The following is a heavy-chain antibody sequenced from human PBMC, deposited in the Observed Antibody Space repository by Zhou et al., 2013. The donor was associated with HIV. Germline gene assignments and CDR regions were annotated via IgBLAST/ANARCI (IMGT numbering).Heavy chain of an antibody. V-gene: IGHV4-38-2*01. J-gene: IGHJ5*01. CDR1: GYSISSGYY. Sequence: VQLQESGPGLVKPSETLSLTCVVSGYSISSGYYWGWIRQPPGKGLEWIGNIYHSGSTYYNVSLKSRVTISVETSKNQLSLKVSSVTAADTAMYYCARRPTYCGGDCYFFDFWGRGTLVTVSS. CDR3: ARRPTYCGGDCYFFDF. D-gene: IGHD2-21*02. CDR2: IYHSGST.